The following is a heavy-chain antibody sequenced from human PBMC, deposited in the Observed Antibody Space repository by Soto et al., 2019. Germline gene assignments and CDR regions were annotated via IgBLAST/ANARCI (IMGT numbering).Heavy chain of an antibody. CDR3: AREAMVRGVTLYYFDY. V-gene: IGHV3-33*01. CDR2: IWYDGSNK. Sequence: QVPLVESGGGVVQPGRSLRLSCAASGFTFSSYGMHWVRQAPGKGLEWVAVIWYDGSNKYYADSVKGRFTISRDNSKNTLYLQMNSLRAEDTAVYYCAREAMVRGVTLYYFDYWGQGTLVTVSS. J-gene: IGHJ4*02. CDR1: GFTFSSYG. D-gene: IGHD3-10*01.